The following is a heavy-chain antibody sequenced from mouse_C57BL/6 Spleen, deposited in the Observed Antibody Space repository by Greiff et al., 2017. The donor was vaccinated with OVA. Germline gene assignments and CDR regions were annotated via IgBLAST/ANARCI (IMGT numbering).Heavy chain of an antibody. CDR3: ATLYSNTFYYAMDY. J-gene: IGHJ4*01. D-gene: IGHD2-5*01. Sequence: VKLQESGPGLVQPSQSLSITCTVSGFSLTSYGVHWVRQSPGKGLEWLGVIWSGGSTDYNAAFISRLSISKDNSKSQVFFKMNSLQADDTAIYYCATLYSNTFYYAMDYWGQGTSVTVSS. V-gene: IGHV2-2*01. CDR1: GFSLTSYG. CDR2: IWSGGST.